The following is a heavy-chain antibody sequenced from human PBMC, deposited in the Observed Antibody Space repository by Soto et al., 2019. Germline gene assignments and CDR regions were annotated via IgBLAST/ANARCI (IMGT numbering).Heavy chain of an antibody. D-gene: IGHD3-3*01. CDR3: ARPPLGFGVAIGYFEY. J-gene: IGHJ4*02. CDR1: GYTFTSYA. V-gene: IGHV1-3*01. Sequence: ASVKISCKASGYTFTSYAMHWVREAPGQRLEWMGWINAGNGNTKYSQKFQGRVTITRDTSASTAYMELSSLRSEDTAVYYCARPPLGFGVAIGYFEYWGKGTLVTVSS. CDR2: INAGNGNT.